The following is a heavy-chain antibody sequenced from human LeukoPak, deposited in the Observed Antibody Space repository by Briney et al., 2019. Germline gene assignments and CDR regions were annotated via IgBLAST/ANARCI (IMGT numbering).Heavy chain of an antibody. J-gene: IGHJ4*02. V-gene: IGHV3-7*01. CDR1: GFTFSSYA. Sequence: GGSLRLSCVASGFTFSSYAMSWVRQAPGKGLEWVANIKQDGSEKYYVDSVKGRFTISRDNAKNSLYLQMNSLRAEGTAVYYCARDSYYYGSGSSSDEYYFDYWGQGTLVTVSS. CDR3: ARDSYYYGSGSSSDEYYFDY. D-gene: IGHD3-10*01. CDR2: IKQDGSEK.